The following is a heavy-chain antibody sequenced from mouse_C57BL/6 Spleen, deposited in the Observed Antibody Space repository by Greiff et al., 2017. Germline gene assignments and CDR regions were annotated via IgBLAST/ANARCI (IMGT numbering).Heavy chain of an antibody. CDR2: INPSTGGT. J-gene: IGHJ4*01. V-gene: IGHV1-43*01. CDR1: GYSFTGYY. D-gene: IGHD2-3*01. CDR3: ARGWLLPY. Sequence: VQLQQSGPELVKPGASVKISCKASGYSFTGYYMHWVKQSSEKSLEWIGEINPSTGGTSYNQKFKGKATLTVDKSSSTVYMQLKSLTSEDSAVYYCARGWLLPYWGQGTSVTVSS.